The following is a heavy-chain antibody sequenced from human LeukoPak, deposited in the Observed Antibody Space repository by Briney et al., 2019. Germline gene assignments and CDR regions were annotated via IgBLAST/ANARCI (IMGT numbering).Heavy chain of an antibody. CDR1: GGSISSGGYS. Sequence: KPSETLSLTCAVSGGSISSGGYSWSWIRQPPGKGLEWIGYIYYSGSTYYNPSLKSRVTISVDTSKNLFSLKLSSVTAADTAVYYCARGREPWRIAAAFDPWGQGTLVTVSS. CDR2: IYYSGST. D-gene: IGHD6-13*01. J-gene: IGHJ5*02. V-gene: IGHV4-30-4*07. CDR3: ARGREPWRIAAAFDP.